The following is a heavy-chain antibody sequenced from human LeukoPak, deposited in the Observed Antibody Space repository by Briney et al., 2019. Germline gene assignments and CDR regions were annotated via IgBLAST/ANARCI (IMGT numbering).Heavy chain of an antibody. Sequence: GGSLRLSCAASGFTFSNYAMNWVRQAPGKGLEWVSSFGTRSSSIYYAHSVTGRLIVSRDNAKNSLFPQMNSLRAEDTAVYYCARENDQGFDYWGQGTLVAVSS. CDR1: GFTFSNYA. CDR3: ARENDQGFDY. CDR2: FGTRSSSI. V-gene: IGHV3-21*01. J-gene: IGHJ4*02. D-gene: IGHD3-16*01.